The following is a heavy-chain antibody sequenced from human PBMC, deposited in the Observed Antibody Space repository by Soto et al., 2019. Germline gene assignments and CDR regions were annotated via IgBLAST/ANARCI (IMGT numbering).Heavy chain of an antibody. CDR1: GFSLSTTGVG. CDR2: IYWADDK. J-gene: IGHJ6*02. Sequence: QITLKESGPTLVKPTQTLTLTCTFSGFSLSTTGVGVGWIRQPPGKALEWLALIYWADDKRYNPSLNRRLTIPKEPHKNQVVLAMTNMDPVDTATYYCVQSRCGGDCLQSYSSHSYYGLDVWGQGTTVTVSS. CDR3: VQSRCGGDCLQSYSSHSYYGLDV. D-gene: IGHD2-21*02. V-gene: IGHV2-5*02.